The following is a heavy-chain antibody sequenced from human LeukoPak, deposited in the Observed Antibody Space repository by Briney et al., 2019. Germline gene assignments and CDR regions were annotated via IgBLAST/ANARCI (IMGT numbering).Heavy chain of an antibody. CDR1: GASISPYC. CDR2: IYISGST. D-gene: IGHD3-10*01. V-gene: IGHV4-4*07. CDR3: AKEGMIRGVIDY. J-gene: IGHJ4*02. Sequence: SETLSLTCTVSGASISPYCWSWIRQPAGKGLEWIGHIYISGSTNYNPSLKSRVTMSLDTSKNQFSLRLHSMTAADTAVYYCAKEGMIRGVIDYWGQGALVTVSS.